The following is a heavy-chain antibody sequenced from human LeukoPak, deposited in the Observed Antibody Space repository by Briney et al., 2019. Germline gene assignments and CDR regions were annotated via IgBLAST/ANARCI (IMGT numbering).Heavy chain of an antibody. V-gene: IGHV3-20*04. CDR3: ARDHYGSGGNWFDP. D-gene: IGHD3-10*01. CDR2: INWNGGST. J-gene: IGHJ5*02. CDR1: GFTFDDYG. Sequence: SGGSLRLSCAASGFTFDDYGMSWVRQAPGKGLEWVSGINWNGGSTGYADSVKGRFTISRDNAKNSLYLQMNSLRAEDTALYYCARDHYGSGGNWFDPWGQGTLVTVSS.